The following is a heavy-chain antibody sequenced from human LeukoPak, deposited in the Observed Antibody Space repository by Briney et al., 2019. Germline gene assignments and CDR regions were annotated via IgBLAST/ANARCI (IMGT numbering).Heavy chain of an antibody. CDR1: GYTFTSYD. Sequence: ASVKVSCRASGYTFTSYDINWVRQATGQGLEWMGWMNPNSGNTGYAQKFQGRVTMTRNTSISTAYMELSSLRSEDTAVYYCARDRTYDFWNGYYTGENWFDPWGQGTLVTVFS. J-gene: IGHJ5*02. CDR3: ARDRTYDFWNGYYTGENWFDP. D-gene: IGHD3-3*01. V-gene: IGHV1-8*01. CDR2: MNPNSGNT.